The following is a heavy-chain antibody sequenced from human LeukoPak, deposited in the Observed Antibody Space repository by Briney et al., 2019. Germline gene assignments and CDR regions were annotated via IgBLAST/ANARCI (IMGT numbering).Heavy chain of an antibody. CDR1: GFTFSNYN. V-gene: IGHV3-48*02. Sequence: PGGSLRLSCAASGFTFSNYNMNWVRQAPGKGLEWVSYINPSSTTIYYADSVKGRFTISRDNAKNSLYLQMNSLRDEDTAVYYCARAQDPTILSYFDYWGQGTLVTVSS. D-gene: IGHD5-24*01. CDR3: ARAQDPTILSYFDY. J-gene: IGHJ4*02. CDR2: INPSSTTI.